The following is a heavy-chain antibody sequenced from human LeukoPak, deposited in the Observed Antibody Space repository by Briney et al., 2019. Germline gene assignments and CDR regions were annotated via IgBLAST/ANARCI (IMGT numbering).Heavy chain of an antibody. J-gene: IGHJ5*02. CDR1: GGSFSGYY. Sequence: SETLSLTCAVYGGSFSGYYWSWLRQPPGKGLEWIGEINHSGSTNYNPSLKSRVTISVDTSKNQFSLKLSSVTAADTAVYYCARPQSRGWYRGWFDPWGQGTLVTVSS. CDR3: ARPQSRGWYRGWFDP. CDR2: INHSGST. D-gene: IGHD6-19*01. V-gene: IGHV4-34*01.